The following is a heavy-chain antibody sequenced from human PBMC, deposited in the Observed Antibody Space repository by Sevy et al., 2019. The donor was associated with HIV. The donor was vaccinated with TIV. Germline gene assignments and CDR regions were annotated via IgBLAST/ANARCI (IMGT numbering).Heavy chain of an antibody. Sequence: GGSLRLSCAASGFTFSSYAMHWVRQAPGKGLEWVAVISYDGSNKYYADSVKGRFTISRDNSKNTLYLQMNSLRAEDTAVYYCARDKWSTTVTIGGYWGQGTLVTVSS. J-gene: IGHJ4*02. V-gene: IGHV3-30-3*01. CDR3: ARDKWSTTVTIGGY. CDR1: GFTFSSYA. CDR2: ISYDGSNK. D-gene: IGHD4-17*01.